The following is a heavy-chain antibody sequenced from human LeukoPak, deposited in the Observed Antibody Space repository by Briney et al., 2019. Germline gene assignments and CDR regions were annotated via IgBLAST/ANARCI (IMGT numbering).Heavy chain of an antibody. CDR3: ARDVVGSSNNGMDV. CDR1: GFTFSSYR. CDR2: LSDSGDDT. Sequence: RGGSLRLSCAASGFTFSSYRLSWVRQAPGKGLEWVSTLSDSGDDTYYADSVKGRFTISRDNSKNTLYLQMSSLRAEDTAVYYCARDVVGSSNNGMDVWGQGTTVTVSS. D-gene: IGHD6-13*01. J-gene: IGHJ6*02. V-gene: IGHV3-23*01.